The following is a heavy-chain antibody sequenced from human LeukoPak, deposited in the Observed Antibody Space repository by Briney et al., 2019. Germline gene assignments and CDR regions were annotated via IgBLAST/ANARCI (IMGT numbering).Heavy chain of an antibody. CDR2: IYSGGST. V-gene: IGHV3-53*01. D-gene: IGHD5-18*01. CDR3: ARGGYSYGSDY. Sequence: PGGSLRLSCAASGFTVSNNYMSWVRQAPGKGLEWVSVIYSGGSTYYADSARGRFTISRDNSKNTLFLHMNSLRAEDTAVYYCARGGYSYGSDYWGQGTLVTVSS. CDR1: GFTVSNNY. J-gene: IGHJ4*02.